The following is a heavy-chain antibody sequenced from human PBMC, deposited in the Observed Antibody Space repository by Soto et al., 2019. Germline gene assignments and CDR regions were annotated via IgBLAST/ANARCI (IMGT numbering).Heavy chain of an antibody. CDR2: INHSGST. D-gene: IGHD3-22*01. CDR1: GGSFSGYY. J-gene: IGHJ6*02. Sequence: WETLSLTCAVYGGSFSGYYWSWIRQPPGKGLEWIGEINHSGSTNYNPSLKSRVTISVDTSKNQFSLKLSSVTAADTAVYYCARQRYYYDSSGYYARFYYYYGMDVWGQGTTVTVSS. V-gene: IGHV4-34*01. CDR3: ARQRYYYDSSGYYARFYYYYGMDV.